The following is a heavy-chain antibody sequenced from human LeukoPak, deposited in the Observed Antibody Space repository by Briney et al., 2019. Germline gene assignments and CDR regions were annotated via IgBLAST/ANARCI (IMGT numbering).Heavy chain of an antibody. CDR1: GFTFSSYG. Sequence: GGSLRLSCAASGFTFSSYGMSWVRQAPGKGLEWVSAISGSGGSTYYADSVKGRFTISRDNSKNTLYLQMNSLRAADTAVYYCAKDFSGYSPFFDYWGQGTLVTVSS. D-gene: IGHD3-22*01. J-gene: IGHJ4*02. V-gene: IGHV3-23*01. CDR2: ISGSGGST. CDR3: AKDFSGYSPFFDY.